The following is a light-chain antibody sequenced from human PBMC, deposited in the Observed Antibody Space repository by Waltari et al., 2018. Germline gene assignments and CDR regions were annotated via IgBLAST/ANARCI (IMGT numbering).Light chain of an antibody. CDR2: QDT. V-gene: IGLV3-1*01. Sequence: SYELTQPPSVSVSPGPPANINCSGDKLGDKYACWYQQKPGQSPVVVLYQDTKRPSGIPERFSGSNSGDTATLTISGTQAMDEADYYCQAWDISTYHVVFGGGTKLTVL. J-gene: IGLJ2*01. CDR1: KLGDKY. CDR3: QAWDISTYHVV.